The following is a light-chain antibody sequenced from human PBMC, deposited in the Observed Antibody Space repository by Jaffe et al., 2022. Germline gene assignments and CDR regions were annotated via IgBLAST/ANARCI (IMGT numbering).Light chain of an antibody. V-gene: IGLV2-8*01. CDR2: EVT. J-gene: IGLJ2*01. CDR1: SSDVGGYNY. Sequence: QSALTQPPSASGSPGQSVTISCTGTSSDVGGYNYVSWYQQHPGKAPKLVIYEVTKRPSGVPDRFSGSKSGNTASLTVSGLQAEDEAEYHCSSYTGSFVIFGGGTKLTVL. CDR3: SSYTGSFVI.